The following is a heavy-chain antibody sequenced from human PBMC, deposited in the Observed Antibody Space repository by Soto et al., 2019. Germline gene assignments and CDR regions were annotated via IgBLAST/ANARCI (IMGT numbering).Heavy chain of an antibody. CDR1: GFTFSSYA. CDR2: ISGSGGST. J-gene: IGHJ6*02. V-gene: IGHV3-23*01. D-gene: IGHD2-2*01. Sequence: GGSLRLSCAASGFTFSSYAMSWVRQAPGKGLEWVSAISGSGGSTYYADSVKGRFTISRDNSKNTLYLQMNSLRAEDTAVYYCVKNSDDCSSTSCYYYYYYGMDVWVQGTTVTVSS. CDR3: VKNSDDCSSTSCYYYYYYGMDV.